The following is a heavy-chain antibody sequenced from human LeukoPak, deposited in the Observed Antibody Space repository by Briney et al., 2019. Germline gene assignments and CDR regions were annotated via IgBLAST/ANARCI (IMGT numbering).Heavy chain of an antibody. CDR2: IYYSGST. CDR3: ARNYNWDRGNWFDP. D-gene: IGHD1-20*01. V-gene: IGHV4-59*01. Sequence: SQTLSLTCTVSGGSISSYYWSWIRQPAGKGLEWIGYIYYSGSTNYNPSLKSQVTISVDTSKNQFSLKLSSVTAADTAVYYCARNYNWDRGNWFDPWGQGTLVTVSS. J-gene: IGHJ5*02. CDR1: GGSISSYY.